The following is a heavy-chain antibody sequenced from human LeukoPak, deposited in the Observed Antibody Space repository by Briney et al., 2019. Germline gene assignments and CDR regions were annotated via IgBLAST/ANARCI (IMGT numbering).Heavy chain of an antibody. CDR2: IYYSGST. CDR1: GGSISSYY. J-gene: IGHJ4*02. D-gene: IGHD1-26*01. V-gene: IGHV4-59*08. CDR3: ARHRRSGSYPYYFDY. Sequence: PSETLSLTCTVSGGSISSYYWSWIRQPPGKGLEWIGYIYYSGSTNYNPSLKSRVTISVDTSKNQFSLKLSSVTAADTAVYYCARHRRSGSYPYYFDYWGQGTLVTVSS.